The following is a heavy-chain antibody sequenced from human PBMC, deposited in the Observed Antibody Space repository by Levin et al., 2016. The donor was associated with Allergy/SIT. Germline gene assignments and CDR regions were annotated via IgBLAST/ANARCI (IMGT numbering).Heavy chain of an antibody. V-gene: IGHV1-8*01. CDR3: ARVLVVPTSTEKYFDY. D-gene: IGHD2-2*01. Sequence: ASVKVSCKASGYSFTNYDINWVRQANGQGLEWMGWMNPNSGDTHYAQKFQGRLTMTRDTSISTAYMELSSLRSDDTAVYYCARVLVVPTSTEKYFDYWGQGSLVTVSS. CDR2: MNPNSGDT. CDR1: GYSFTNYD. J-gene: IGHJ4*02.